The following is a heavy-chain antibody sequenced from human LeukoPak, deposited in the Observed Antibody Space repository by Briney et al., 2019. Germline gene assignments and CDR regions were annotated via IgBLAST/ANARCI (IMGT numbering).Heavy chain of an antibody. D-gene: IGHD6-13*01. CDR2: INANDGST. CDR3: ARAPRDSSTMLDY. V-gene: IGHV1-46*01. CDR1: GYTFTSYW. Sequence: GASVKVSCKASGYTFTSYWIQWVRQAPGQGLEWMALINANDGSTAYAHKFQGRVTMTRGTSTSTVYMDLSSLTSEDTAVYYCARAPRDSSTMLDYWGQGTLVTVSS. J-gene: IGHJ4*02.